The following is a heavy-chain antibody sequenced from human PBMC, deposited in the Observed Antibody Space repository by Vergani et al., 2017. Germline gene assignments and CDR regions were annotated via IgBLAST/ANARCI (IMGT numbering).Heavy chain of an antibody. D-gene: IGHD2-2*01. Sequence: EVQLVESGGGLVKPGGSLRLSCAASGFTFSSYSMNWVRQAPGKGLEWVSSISSSSSYIYYADSVKGRFTISRDNAKNSLYLQMNSLRAEHTAVYYCARGWYCSSTSCYQGVMDVWGKGTTVTVSS. J-gene: IGHJ6*03. CDR2: ISSSSSYI. CDR1: GFTFSSYS. V-gene: IGHV3-21*01. CDR3: ARGWYCSSTSCYQGVMDV.